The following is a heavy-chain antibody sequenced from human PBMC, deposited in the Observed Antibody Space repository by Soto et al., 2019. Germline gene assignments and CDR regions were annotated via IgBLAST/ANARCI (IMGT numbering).Heavy chain of an antibody. V-gene: IGHV1-69*13. D-gene: IGHD5-18*01. Sequence: SVKVSCKASGGTFSSYAISWVRQAPGQGLEWMGGIIPIFGTANYAQKFQGRVTITADESTSTAYMELSSLRPEDTAVYYCASGDSGYSYGYNYWGQGTLVTVSS. CDR2: IIPIFGTA. CDR1: GGTFSSYA. J-gene: IGHJ4*02. CDR3: ASGDSGYSYGYNY.